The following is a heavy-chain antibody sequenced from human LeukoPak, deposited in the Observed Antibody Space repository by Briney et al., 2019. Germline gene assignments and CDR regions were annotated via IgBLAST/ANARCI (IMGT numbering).Heavy chain of an antibody. CDR3: ARAVVLPVKFDF. Sequence: SETLSLTCTVYGGSFSGFYWSLIRQPPGKGLEWIGEINHSGSTNYNLSLASRVTISVDTSRNQFSLKLTSMTAADTAIYYCARAVVLPVKFDFWGQGSLVTVSA. D-gene: IGHD2-2*01. J-gene: IGHJ4*02. CDR2: INHSGST. V-gene: IGHV4-34*01. CDR1: GGSFSGFY.